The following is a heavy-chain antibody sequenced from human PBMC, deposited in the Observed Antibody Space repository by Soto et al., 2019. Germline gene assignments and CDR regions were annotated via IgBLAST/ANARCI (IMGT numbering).Heavy chain of an antibody. CDR3: ARARVNSYDYVWGSYHAAFDI. CDR1: GGSISSGDYY. CDR2: IYYSGST. J-gene: IGHJ3*02. Sequence: TLSLTCTVSGGSISSGDYYWSWIRQPPGKGLEWIGYIYYSGSTYYNPSLKSRVTISVDTSKNQFSLKLSSVTAADTAVYYCARARVNSYDYVWGSYHAAFDIWGQGTMVTVSS. V-gene: IGHV4-30-4*01. D-gene: IGHD3-16*02.